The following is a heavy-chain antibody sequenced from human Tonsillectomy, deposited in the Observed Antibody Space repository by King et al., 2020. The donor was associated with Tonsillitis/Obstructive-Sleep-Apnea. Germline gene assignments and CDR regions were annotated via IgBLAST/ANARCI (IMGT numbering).Heavy chain of an antibody. Sequence: VQLVESGAEVKKPGASVTVSCTASGYTFTGYYMHWVRQAPGQGLEWMGWINPNSGGTNYAQKFQGWVTMTRDTSISTAYMELSRLRSDDTAVYYCARGRDIVVVPAEMSMDVWGKGTTVTVSS. V-gene: IGHV1-2*04. D-gene: IGHD2-2*01. CDR3: ARGRDIVVVPAEMSMDV. J-gene: IGHJ6*03. CDR2: INPNSGGT. CDR1: GYTFTGYY.